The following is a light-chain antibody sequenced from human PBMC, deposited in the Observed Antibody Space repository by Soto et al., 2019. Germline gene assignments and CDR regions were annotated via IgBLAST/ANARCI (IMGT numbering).Light chain of an antibody. CDR2: GAS. CDR1: QGISSY. J-gene: IGKJ5*01. Sequence: DIQLTQSPSFLSASVGDRVTITCRASQGISSYLAWYQQTPGKVPKLLIYGASTLQSGVPSRFSGSGSGTDFTLTISSLQPEDVATYYCQNYNSAPLQFGQGTRLEIK. V-gene: IGKV1-27*01. CDR3: QNYNSAPLQ.